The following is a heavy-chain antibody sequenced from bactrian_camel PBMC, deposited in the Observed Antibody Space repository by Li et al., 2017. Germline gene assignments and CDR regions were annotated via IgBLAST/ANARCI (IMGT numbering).Heavy chain of an antibody. Sequence: HVQLVESGGGLVQAGESLTLSCTVSGLTFDLYAMNWFRQAPGKERERVSCISNNGGSRTIYVDSVKGRFTVSRDNAKNTLYLQMNSLKTEDTAVYYCSAGHFDGSWPRTQGTQVTVS. D-gene: IGHD6*01. V-gene: IGHV3S63*01. CDR2: ISNNGGSRT. J-gene: IGHJ4*01. CDR1: GLTFDLYA.